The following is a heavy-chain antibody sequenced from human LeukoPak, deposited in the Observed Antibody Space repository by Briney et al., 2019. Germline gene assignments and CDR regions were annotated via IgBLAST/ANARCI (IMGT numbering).Heavy chain of an antibody. CDR2: IYSGGSI. CDR1: GFTVSSTY. CDR3: AREGNYYDSSGYYQVGNWFDP. J-gene: IGHJ5*02. Sequence: PGGSLRLSCAASGFTVSSTYMSWVRQAPGKGLEWGSVIYSGGSIYYADSVKGRFTISPDNSKNTPYLQMNSLSAEDTAVYYCAREGNYYDSSGYYQVGNWFDPWGQGTLAPVSA. D-gene: IGHD3-22*01. V-gene: IGHV3-66*01.